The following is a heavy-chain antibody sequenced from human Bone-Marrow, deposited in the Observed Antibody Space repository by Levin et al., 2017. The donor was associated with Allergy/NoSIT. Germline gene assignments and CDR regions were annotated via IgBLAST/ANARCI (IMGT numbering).Heavy chain of an antibody. D-gene: IGHD2/OR15-2a*01. CDR3: ARLHALIDDYYYGRNV. J-gene: IGHJ6*02. V-gene: IGHV5-51*01. CDR1: GYIFSSYW. Sequence: GESLKISCQGSGYIFSSYWIAWVRQMPGKGLEWMGIIHPGESETRYSPSFQGQVTMSADKANSTAYLQWSTLKASDTAIYYCARLHALIDDYYYGRNVWGQGTTVTVSS. CDR2: IHPGESET.